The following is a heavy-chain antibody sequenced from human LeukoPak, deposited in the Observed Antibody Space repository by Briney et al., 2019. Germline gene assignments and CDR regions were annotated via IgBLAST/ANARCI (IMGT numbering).Heavy chain of an antibody. Sequence: KPSETLSLTCTVSGGSISSSSYYWGWIRQPPGKGLEWLGGIYYSGSTYYNPSLRSRVTISVDTSKNQFSLKLSSVTAADTAVYYRARRRANWYFDLWGRGTLVTVSS. V-gene: IGHV4-39*01. CDR3: ARRRANWYFDL. CDR2: IYYSGST. CDR1: GGSISSSSYY. J-gene: IGHJ2*01.